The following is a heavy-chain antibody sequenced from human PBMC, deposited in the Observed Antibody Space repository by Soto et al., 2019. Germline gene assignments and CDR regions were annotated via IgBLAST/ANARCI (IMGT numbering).Heavy chain of an antibody. Sequence: ASETQSLTCAVFGLSFRGYYWGWIRQPPGKGLEWIGEINHSGSTNYNPSLKSRVTISVDTSKNQFSLKLSSETAADTAVYYCASGPVTMDVWGKGTTVTVS. CDR3: ASGPVTMDV. D-gene: IGHD4-17*01. J-gene: IGHJ6*03. V-gene: IGHV4-34*01. CDR1: GLSFRGYY. CDR2: INHSGST.